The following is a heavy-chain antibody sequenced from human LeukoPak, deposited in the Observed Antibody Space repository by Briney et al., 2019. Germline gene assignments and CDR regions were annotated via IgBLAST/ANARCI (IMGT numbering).Heavy chain of an antibody. J-gene: IGHJ6*02. CDR1: GGSFSGYY. V-gene: IGHV4-34*01. CDR2: ISHSGST. CDR3: ARATDDEFYLYYGMDV. D-gene: IGHD3-16*01. Sequence: SETLSLTCAVYGGSFSGYYWSWIRQPPGKGLEWIGEISHSGSTNYNPSLKSRITMSVDTSKNQFSLQLRSMTAADTAVYFCARATDDEFYLYYGMDVWGQGTTVTVSS.